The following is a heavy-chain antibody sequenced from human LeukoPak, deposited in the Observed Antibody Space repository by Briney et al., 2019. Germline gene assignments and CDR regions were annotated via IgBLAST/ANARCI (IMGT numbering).Heavy chain of an antibody. CDR1: GFTFSSYG. V-gene: IGHV3-30*02. J-gene: IGHJ4*02. CDR3: ARSDILTGYSYFDY. D-gene: IGHD3-9*01. CDR2: TRYDGSNK. Sequence: GGSLRLSCAASGFTFSSYGMHWVRQAPGKGLEWVAFTRYDGSNKYYADSVKGRFTISRDNSKNTLYLQMNSLRAEDTAVYYCARSDILTGYSYFDYWGQGTLVTVSS.